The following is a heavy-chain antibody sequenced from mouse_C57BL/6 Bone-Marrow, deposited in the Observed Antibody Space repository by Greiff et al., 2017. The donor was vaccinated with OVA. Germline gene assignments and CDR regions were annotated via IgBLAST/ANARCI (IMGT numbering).Heavy chain of an antibody. CDR2: INPSTGGT. D-gene: IGHD2-3*01. Sequence: EVKLQESGPELVKPGASVKISCKASGYSFTGYYMNWVQQSPEKSLEWIGEINPSTGGTTYNQKFKAKATLTVDKSSSTAYMQLKSLTSEDSAVYYCARDGAYWYFDVWGTGTTVTVSS. V-gene: IGHV1-42*01. J-gene: IGHJ1*03. CDR3: ARDGAYWYFDV. CDR1: GYSFTGYY.